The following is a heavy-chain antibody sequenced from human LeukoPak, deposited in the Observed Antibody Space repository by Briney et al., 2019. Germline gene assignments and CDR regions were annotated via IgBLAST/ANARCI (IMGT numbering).Heavy chain of an antibody. D-gene: IGHD2-15*01. CDR2: IKQDGSDK. CDR1: GFTFSSYW. J-gene: IGHJ3*02. V-gene: IGHV3-7*01. CDR3: ARDCSGGSCYSILAGAFDI. Sequence: GGSLRLSCAASGFTFSSYWMSWVRQAPGKGLERVANIKQDGSDKYYVDSVKGRFTISRDNAKNSLYLQINSLRAEDTAVYYCARDCSGGSCYSILAGAFDIWGQGTMVTVSS.